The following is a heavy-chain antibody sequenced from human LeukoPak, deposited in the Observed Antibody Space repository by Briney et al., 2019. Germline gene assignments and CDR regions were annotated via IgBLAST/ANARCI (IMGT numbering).Heavy chain of an antibody. CDR2: IYPGDSDT. V-gene: IGHV5-51*01. J-gene: IGHJ6*02. Sequence: GESLKISCKGSGYSFTSYWIGWVRQMPGKGLEWMGIIYPGDSDTRYSPSFQGQVTISADKSISTAYLQWSSLKASDTAMYYCARSPNCTNGVCFYYGMDVWGQGTTVTVFS. CDR3: ARSPNCTNGVCFYYGMDV. CDR1: GYSFTSYW. D-gene: IGHD2-8*01.